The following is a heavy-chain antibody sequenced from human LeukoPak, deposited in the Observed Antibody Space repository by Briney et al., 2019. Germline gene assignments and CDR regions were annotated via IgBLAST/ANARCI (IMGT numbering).Heavy chain of an antibody. V-gene: IGHV1-8*01. Sequence: GASVKVSCKASGYTFTSYDINWVRQATGQGLEWMGWMNPNSGSTGYAQKFQGRVTMTRNTSISTAYMELSSLRSEDTAVYYCARGPEVGDTAPPRFDPWGQGTLVTVSS. D-gene: IGHD1-26*01. CDR2: MNPNSGST. J-gene: IGHJ5*02. CDR1: GYTFTSYD. CDR3: ARGPEVGDTAPPRFDP.